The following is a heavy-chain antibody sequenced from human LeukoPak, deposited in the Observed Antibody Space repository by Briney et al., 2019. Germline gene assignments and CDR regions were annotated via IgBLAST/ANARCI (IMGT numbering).Heavy chain of an antibody. Sequence: ASVKVSCKASGSTFTGYYLHWVRQAPGQGLGWMGWINPNSGGTNYAQKVQGRVTMTRDTAISTAYMELRRLRSDAEAADYCARGIAYCGGDSYSFWGQGNLVTVSS. D-gene: IGHD2-21*02. CDR2: INPNSGGT. J-gene: IGHJ4*02. CDR3: ARGIAYCGGDSYSF. V-gene: IGHV1-2*02. CDR1: GSTFTGYY.